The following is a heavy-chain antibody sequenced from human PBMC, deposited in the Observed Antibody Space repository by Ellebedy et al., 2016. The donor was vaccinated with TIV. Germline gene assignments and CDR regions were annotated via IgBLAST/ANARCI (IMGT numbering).Heavy chain of an antibody. J-gene: IGHJ4*02. CDR3: AKDRIVGARKFDD. V-gene: IGHV3-23*01. D-gene: IGHD1-26*01. Sequence: PGGSLRLSCVASGFTFNSFAMSWVRQAPGKGLERVSTISNSGESTNNADSGKGRFTISRDNSKNTLYLQMNGLRAEDTAVYYCAKDRIVGARKFDDWGQGTLVTVSS. CDR2: ISNSGEST. CDR1: GFTFNSFA.